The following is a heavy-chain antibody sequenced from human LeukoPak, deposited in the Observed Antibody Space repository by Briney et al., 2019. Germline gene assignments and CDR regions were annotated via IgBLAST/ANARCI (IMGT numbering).Heavy chain of an antibody. V-gene: IGHV3-23*01. CDR2: IRAGGENT. Sequence: GGSLRLSCAASGFTFSNYDMNWVRQAPGKGLDWVSAIRAGGENTFYADSVKGRFTISRDNSKNMLYLQMNSLRAEDTAVYYCAKGAAVAGTYYYYYMDVWGKGTTVTVSS. CDR3: AKGAAVAGTYYYYYMDV. CDR1: GFTFSNYD. D-gene: IGHD6-19*01. J-gene: IGHJ6*03.